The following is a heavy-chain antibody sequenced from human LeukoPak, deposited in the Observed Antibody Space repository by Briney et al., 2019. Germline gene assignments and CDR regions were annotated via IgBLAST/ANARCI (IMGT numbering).Heavy chain of an antibody. CDR2: IYYSGST. Sequence: KPSETLSLTCTVSGGSISSYHWSWIRQPPGKGLEWIGYIYYSGSTNYNPSLKSRVTISVDTSKNQFSLKLSSVTAADTAVYYCARVMDCSSTSCYSPYYYGMDVWGQGTTVTVSS. J-gene: IGHJ6*02. D-gene: IGHD2-2*01. V-gene: IGHV4-59*01. CDR3: ARVMDCSSTSCYSPYYYGMDV. CDR1: GGSISSYH.